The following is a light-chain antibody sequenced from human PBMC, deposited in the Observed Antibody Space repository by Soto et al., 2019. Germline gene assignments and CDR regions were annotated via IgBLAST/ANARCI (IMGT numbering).Light chain of an antibody. CDR3: AAWDDSLNGVV. CDR2: SDN. Sequence: QSVLTQPPSASGTPGQRVTISCSGSSSNIGSNTVNWYQQLPGTAPKLLICSDNQRPSGVPDRFSGSKSGTSVSLAISGLQSEDEADYYCAAWDDSLNGVVFGGGTKLTVL. V-gene: IGLV1-44*01. CDR1: SSNIGSNT. J-gene: IGLJ2*01.